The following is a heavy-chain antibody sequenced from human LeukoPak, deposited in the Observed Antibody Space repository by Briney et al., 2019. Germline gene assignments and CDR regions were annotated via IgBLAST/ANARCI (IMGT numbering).Heavy chain of an antibody. D-gene: IGHD3-3*01. CDR1: GFTFSSYA. J-gene: IGHJ4*02. Sequence: SGGSLRLSCAASGFTFSSYAMSWVRQAPGKGLEWVSAISGSGGSTYYADSVKGRFTISKDNAKNTLYLLMNSLRAEDTAVYYCARDSVEWYIFDYWGQGTLVTVSS. CDR2: ISGSGGST. V-gene: IGHV3-23*01. CDR3: ARDSVEWYIFDY.